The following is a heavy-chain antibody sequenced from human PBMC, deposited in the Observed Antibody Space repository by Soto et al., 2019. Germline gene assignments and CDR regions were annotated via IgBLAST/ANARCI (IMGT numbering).Heavy chain of an antibody. CDR2: IYCNGST. Sequence: QVQLQESGPGLVKPSQTLSLNCTVSGGSISSGGYYGSWIRKSTGEGLAWIGYIYCNGSTNYNPSLKSRLTITGDTSKNLFSLKLSSVTAADTAVYYGSRAVLDFWIAYYGAFDIGGQWTMVTVSS. V-gene: IGHV4-31*03. J-gene: IGHJ3*02. CDR1: GGSISSGGYY. CDR3: SRAVLDFWIAYYGAFDI. D-gene: IGHD3-3*01.